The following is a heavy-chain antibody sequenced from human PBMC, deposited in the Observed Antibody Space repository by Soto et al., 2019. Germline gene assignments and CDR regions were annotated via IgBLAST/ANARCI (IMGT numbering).Heavy chain of an antibody. J-gene: IGHJ5*02. D-gene: IGHD3-22*01. CDR1: GFSLSTSELG. CDR3: AHSALSYYYDSSGPNWFYP. CDR2: IYWDDDK. V-gene: IGHV2-5*02. Sequence: QITLKESGPTLVKPTPPLTLTCTFPGFSLSTSELGVGWIRQPPGKALEWLALIYWDDDKRYSPCLKSTLTTANDSPKNHVVLTMTNMDPVDTATYYCAHSALSYYYDSSGPNWFYPCGQETLVTVSS.